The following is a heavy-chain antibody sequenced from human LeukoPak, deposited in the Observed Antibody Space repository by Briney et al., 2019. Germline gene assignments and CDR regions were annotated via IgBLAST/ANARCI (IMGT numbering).Heavy chain of an antibody. V-gene: IGHV1-2*06. Sequence: ASVKVSCKASGYTFTGYYMHWVRQAPGQGLEWMGRINPNSGGTNYAQKFQGRVTMTRDTSISTAYMELSRLRSDDTAVYYCARVSNTGIQLWSPIFDYWGQGTLVTVFS. J-gene: IGHJ4*02. CDR3: ARVSNTGIQLWSPIFDY. D-gene: IGHD5-18*01. CDR2: INPNSGGT. CDR1: GYTFTGYY.